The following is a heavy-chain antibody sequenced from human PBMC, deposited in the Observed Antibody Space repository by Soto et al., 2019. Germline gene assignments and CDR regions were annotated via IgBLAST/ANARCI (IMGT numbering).Heavy chain of an antibody. D-gene: IGHD6-19*01. Sequence: GGSLRLSCAASGFTFSSYDMHWVRQATGKGLEWVSAIGTAGDTYYPGSVKGRFTISRENAKNSLYLQMNSLRAGDTAVYYCARAVPGRGWYFHGRWHAFDIWGQGTMVTVSS. CDR3: ARAVPGRGWYFHGRWHAFDI. J-gene: IGHJ3*02. CDR2: IGTAGDT. CDR1: GFTFSSYD. V-gene: IGHV3-13*01.